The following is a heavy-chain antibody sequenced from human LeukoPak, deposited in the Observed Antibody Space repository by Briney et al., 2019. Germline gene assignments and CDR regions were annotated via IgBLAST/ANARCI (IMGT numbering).Heavy chain of an antibody. V-gene: IGHV3-7*05. J-gene: IGHJ5*02. CDR1: GFTLSDYW. Sequence: GGSLRLSCSASGFTLSDYWMSWVRQVPGKGLEWVANIKKDGSQKYYVDSVKGRFTISRDNAKDSLYLQMNSLTAEDTAVYFCAAEQWLVAGYDCWFDPWGQGTLVTVSS. CDR2: IKKDGSQK. D-gene: IGHD6-19*01. CDR3: AAEQWLVAGYDCWFDP.